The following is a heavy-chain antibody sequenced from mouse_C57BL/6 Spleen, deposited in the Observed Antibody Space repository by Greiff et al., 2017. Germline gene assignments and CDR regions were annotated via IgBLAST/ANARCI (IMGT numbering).Heavy chain of an antibody. J-gene: IGHJ1*03. CDR1: GFTFSSYG. CDR3: ARHRVLRSRYCDV. V-gene: IGHV5-6*01. Sequence: EVKVVESGGDLVKPGGSLKLSCAASGFTFSSYGMSWVRQTPDKRLEWVATISSGGSYTYYPDSVKGRFTISRDNAKNTLYLQMSSLKSEDTAMYYCARHRVLRSRYCDVWGKGTTVTVSS. D-gene: IGHD1-1*01. CDR2: ISSGGSYT.